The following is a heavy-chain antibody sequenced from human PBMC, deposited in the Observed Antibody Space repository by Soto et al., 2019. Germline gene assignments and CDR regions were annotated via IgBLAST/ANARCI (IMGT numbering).Heavy chain of an antibody. CDR2: ISAYNGNK. V-gene: IGHV1-18*04. Sequence: QVQLVQSGGEVKKPGASVEVSCRTSGYMFTTYGMSWVRQAPGQGLEWMAWISAYNGNKKYAQKFQGRVTMTTDTSTSTVSMELRNLTSDDTGTYFCVRTGGGMAARPLEYWGQGTLVTVSS. D-gene: IGHD6-6*01. J-gene: IGHJ4*02. CDR1: GYMFTTYG. CDR3: VRTGGGMAARPLEY.